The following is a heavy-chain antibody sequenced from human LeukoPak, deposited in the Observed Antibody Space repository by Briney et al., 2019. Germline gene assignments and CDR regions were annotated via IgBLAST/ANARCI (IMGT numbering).Heavy chain of an antibody. J-gene: IGHJ4*02. CDR2: IYTDGAT. Sequence: GGSLRLSCAASGFIVSSNYMNWVRQAPGKGLEWVSVIYTDGATYYADSVKGRFTISRDNSKNTLYLQMNSLRADDTAVYYCARRYCSGSSCYPGLYWGQGSLVTVSS. CDR3: ARRYCSGSSCYPGLY. D-gene: IGHD2-15*01. CDR1: GFIVSSNY. V-gene: IGHV3-66*02.